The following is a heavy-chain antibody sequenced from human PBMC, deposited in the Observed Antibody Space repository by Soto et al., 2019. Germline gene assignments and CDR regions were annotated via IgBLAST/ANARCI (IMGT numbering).Heavy chain of an antibody. CDR3: ARDSDGSGSYY. Sequence: GSLRLSCAASGFTFSSYGMHWVRQAPGKGLEWIGEIYHSGSTNYNPSLKSRVTISVDKSKNQFSLKLSSVTAADTAVYYCARDSDGSGSYYWGQGTLVTVSS. CDR2: IYHSGST. D-gene: IGHD3-10*01. V-gene: IGHV4-4*02. J-gene: IGHJ4*02. CDR1: GFTFSSYG.